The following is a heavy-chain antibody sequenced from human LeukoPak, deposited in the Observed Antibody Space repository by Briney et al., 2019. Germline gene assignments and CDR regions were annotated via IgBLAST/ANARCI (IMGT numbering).Heavy chain of an antibody. CDR3: ARPLQYYYYMDV. J-gene: IGHJ6*03. D-gene: IGHD4-11*01. CDR1: GYTFTSYG. V-gene: IGHV1-18*01. Sequence: ASVKVSCKASGYTFTSYGISWVRQAPGQGLEWMGWISAYNGNTNYAQKLQGRVTMTTDTSTSTAYMEPRSLRSDDTAVYYCARPLQYYYYMDVWGKGTTVTVSS. CDR2: ISAYNGNT.